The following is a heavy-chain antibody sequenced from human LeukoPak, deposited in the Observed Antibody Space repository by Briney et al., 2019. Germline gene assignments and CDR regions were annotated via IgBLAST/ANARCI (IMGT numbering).Heavy chain of an antibody. Sequence: GGSLRLSCAASGFTFSSYSMNWVRQAPGKGLEWVSAISGSGGSTYYADSVKGRFTISRDNSKNTLYLQMNSLRAEDTAVYYCAKDSQKWFGVTNWFDPWGQGTLVTVSS. J-gene: IGHJ5*02. D-gene: IGHD3-10*01. CDR1: GFTFSSYS. V-gene: IGHV3-23*01. CDR2: ISGSGGST. CDR3: AKDSQKWFGVTNWFDP.